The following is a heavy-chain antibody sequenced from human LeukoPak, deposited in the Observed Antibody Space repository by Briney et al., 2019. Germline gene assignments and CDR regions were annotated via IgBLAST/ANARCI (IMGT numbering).Heavy chain of an antibody. D-gene: IGHD2-15*01. CDR1: GYTFTSYA. CDR2: INAGNGNT. J-gene: IGHJ5*02. CDR3: AGTSRDVVVAENWFEP. Sequence: ASVKVSCKASGYTFTSYAMHWVRQAPGPRLEWMGWINAGNGNTKYSQKFQGRVTITMDTSASTAYIELSSLRSEDTAVYYCAGTSRDVVVAENWFEPWGQGTLVTVSS. V-gene: IGHV1-3*01.